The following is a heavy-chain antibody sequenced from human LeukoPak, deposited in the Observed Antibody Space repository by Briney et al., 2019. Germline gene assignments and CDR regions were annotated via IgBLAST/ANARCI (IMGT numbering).Heavy chain of an antibody. CDR2: IYSTGIT. CDR3: AGGLGSDWHYDY. V-gene: IGHV4-59*01. Sequence: SETLSLTCTVSGGSINSYHWAWMRQPPGKGLEWIGNIYSTGITYYTPSLMRRLSISVDTSKNHFSLRLHSVTAADTAVYYCAGGLGSDWHYDYWGQGSLVTVSS. J-gene: IGHJ4*02. D-gene: IGHD3-9*01. CDR1: GGSINSYH.